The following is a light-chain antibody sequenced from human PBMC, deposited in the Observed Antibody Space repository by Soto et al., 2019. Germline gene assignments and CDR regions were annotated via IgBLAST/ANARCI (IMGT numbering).Light chain of an antibody. Sequence: DIQMTQSPSSVSASVGDRITITCRASKDITKFLAWYQQTPGKAPKLLIRGASTLHSGVPSRFSGSGSGTNFSLTIISLQPEDCATYYCQQARGFPRTFGQGTKVDIK. CDR3: QQARGFPRT. V-gene: IGKV1-12*01. J-gene: IGKJ1*01. CDR1: KDITKF. CDR2: GAS.